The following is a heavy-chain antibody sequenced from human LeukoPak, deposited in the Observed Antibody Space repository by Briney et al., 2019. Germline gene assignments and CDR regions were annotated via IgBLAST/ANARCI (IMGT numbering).Heavy chain of an antibody. V-gene: IGHV1-18*01. CDR2: ISPHNGHT. CDR1: GYTFTSYD. CDR3: ARTVLSRWSLQTYFDF. Sequence: ASVKVSCKASGYTFTSYDINWVRQATGQGLEWMGWISPHNGHTNSAQKFQGRLTMTTDTSTSTAYMELKSLRYDDTAIYYCARTVLSRWSLQTYFDFWGQGTLVTVSS. J-gene: IGHJ4*02. D-gene: IGHD4-23*01.